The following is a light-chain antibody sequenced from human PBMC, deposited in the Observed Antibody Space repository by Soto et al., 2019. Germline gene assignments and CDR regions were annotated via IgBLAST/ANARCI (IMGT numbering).Light chain of an antibody. Sequence: EIVLTQSPGTLSLSPGERATLSCRASQSVSSSYLAWYQQKPGQAPRLLIYGASSRATGIPDRFSGSGSGTDFTLTISSLQPEDFATYYCQQSYSSPPTFGQGTKVEIK. CDR3: QQSYSSPPT. V-gene: IGKV3-20*01. J-gene: IGKJ1*01. CDR2: GAS. CDR1: QSVSSSY.